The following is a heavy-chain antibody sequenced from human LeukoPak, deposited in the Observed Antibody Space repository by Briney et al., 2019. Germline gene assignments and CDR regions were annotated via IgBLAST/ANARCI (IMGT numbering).Heavy chain of an antibody. J-gene: IGHJ4*02. D-gene: IGHD4-23*01. CDR2: FNSDGSIT. Sequence: PGGSLRLSCAASGFTFTTYWMHWVRQAPGKGLVWVSHFNSDGSITSYADSVKGRFTISRDNAKNTLYLQMNSLRVEDTAVYYCARGRPHGNDYWGQGTLVTVSS. CDR3: ARGRPHGNDY. CDR1: GFTFTTYW. V-gene: IGHV3-74*01.